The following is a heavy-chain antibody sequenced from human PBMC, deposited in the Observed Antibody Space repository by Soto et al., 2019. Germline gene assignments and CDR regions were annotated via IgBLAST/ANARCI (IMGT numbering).Heavy chain of an antibody. CDR1: GFTFSRSA. CDR3: ATDGGYYASGGDS. J-gene: IGHJ4*02. V-gene: IGHV1-58*02. Sequence: QVQLVQSGSEVRKPGTSVKVSCKASGFTFSRSAIQWVRQPRGQRLEWIGWIVVGGGDTNFAQKFQERVPLTRDMCTNTAYRETSSLRADDPAVYYCATDGGYYASGGDSWGQGTLVTVSS. CDR2: IVVGGGDT. D-gene: IGHD3-22*01.